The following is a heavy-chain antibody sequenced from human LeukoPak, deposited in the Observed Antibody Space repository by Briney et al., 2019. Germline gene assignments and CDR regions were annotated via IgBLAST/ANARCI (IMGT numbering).Heavy chain of an antibody. Sequence: ASVKVSCKASGGTFSSYAISWVRQAPGQGLEWMGWISAYNGNTNYAQKLQGRVTMTTDTSTSTAYMELRSLRSDDTAVYYCARDLVGAYYDSSGYYEFDYWGQGTLVTVSS. CDR1: GGTFSSYA. D-gene: IGHD3-22*01. CDR2: ISAYNGNT. CDR3: ARDLVGAYYDSSGYYEFDY. V-gene: IGHV1-18*01. J-gene: IGHJ4*02.